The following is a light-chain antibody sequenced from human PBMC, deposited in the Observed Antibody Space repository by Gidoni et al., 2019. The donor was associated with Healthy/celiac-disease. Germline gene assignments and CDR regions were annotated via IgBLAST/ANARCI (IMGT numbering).Light chain of an antibody. V-gene: IGLV2-8*01. CDR2: EVS. J-gene: IGLJ2*01. CDR3: SSYAGSNNFVV. Sequence: QSHLPPPPSASGSPGPSVTISCNGTSSDVGGYNYVAWYQQQPGKAPKLMIDEVSKRASGVPDRFSGSKSGNTASLTVSGLQAEDEADYYCSSYAGSNNFVVFGGGTKLTVL. CDR1: SSDVGGYNY.